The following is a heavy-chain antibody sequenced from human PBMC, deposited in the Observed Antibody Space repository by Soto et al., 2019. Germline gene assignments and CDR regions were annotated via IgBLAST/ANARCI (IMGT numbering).Heavy chain of an antibody. J-gene: IGHJ4*02. Sequence: EVHLVESGGVVVQPGGSLGLSCAASGFTFDDHNMHWIRQAPGKGLEWVSLISWDGDTTYYADSVKGRFTISRDNSRNSLYLQMNALTTEDTALYYCASSQGDYWGQGTLVTVSS. CDR3: ASSQGDY. CDR2: ISWDGDTT. CDR1: GFTFDDHN. V-gene: IGHV3-43*01.